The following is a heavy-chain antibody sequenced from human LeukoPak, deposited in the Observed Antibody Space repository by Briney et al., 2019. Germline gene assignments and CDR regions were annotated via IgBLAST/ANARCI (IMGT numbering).Heavy chain of an antibody. D-gene: IGHD3-9*01. CDR3: ARDLDWVFDH. V-gene: IGHV3-7*01. CDR1: GXSFSXXW. Sequence: ASGXSFSXXWMNWXXXXPGKXXXWVATIKKDGSQQYYVDSMKGRFTISRDNAKNSVSLQMTSLRAEDTAVYYCARDLDWVFDHWGQGTLVTVSS. CDR2: IKKDGSQQ. J-gene: IGHJ4*02.